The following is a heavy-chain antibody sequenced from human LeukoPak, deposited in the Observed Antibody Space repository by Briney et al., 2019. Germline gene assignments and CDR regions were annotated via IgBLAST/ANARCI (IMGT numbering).Heavy chain of an antibody. CDR2: ISSSGSTI. D-gene: IGHD6-13*01. V-gene: IGHV3-48*03. CDR1: GFTFSNYE. CDR3: ARESSWDEFDY. J-gene: IGHJ4*02. Sequence: PGXXXXXSCAXSGFTFSNYEMNWVRQAPGKGLEWVSYISSSGSTIYYADSVKGRFTISRDNAKNSLYLQMNSLRAEDTAVYYCARESSWDEFDYWGQGTLVTVSS.